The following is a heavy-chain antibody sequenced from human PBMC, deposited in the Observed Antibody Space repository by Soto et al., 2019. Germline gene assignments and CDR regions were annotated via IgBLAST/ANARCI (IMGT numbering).Heavy chain of an antibody. CDR3: VRTSLVVAVATREDF. CDR2: IDSDGSRI. Sequence: EVQLVESGGGLVQPGESLRLSCAASGFTFSNYWMHWVRQAPGKGLVWVSRIDSDGSRITYADFVKGRFTISRYNAKNTVYLNMNSLTAEDTAVYYCVRTSLVVAVATREDFWGQGTLVTVSS. J-gene: IGHJ4*02. CDR1: GFTFSNYW. D-gene: IGHD2-15*01. V-gene: IGHV3-74*01.